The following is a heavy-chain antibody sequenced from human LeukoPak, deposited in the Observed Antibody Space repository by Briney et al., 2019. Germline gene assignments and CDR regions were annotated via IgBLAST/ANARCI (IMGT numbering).Heavy chain of an antibody. J-gene: IGHJ4*02. CDR2: ISGSGGST. CDR1: GFTFSSYA. D-gene: IGHD5-18*01. V-gene: IGHV3-23*01. CDR3: AKGSGYSYGYPFDY. Sequence: GGSLRLSCAASGFTFSSYAMSWVRQAPGKGLEWVSAISGSGGSTYYADSVKGRFTISRDNSKNTLYLQMSSLRAEDTAVYYCAKGSGYSYGYPFDYWGQGTLVTVSS.